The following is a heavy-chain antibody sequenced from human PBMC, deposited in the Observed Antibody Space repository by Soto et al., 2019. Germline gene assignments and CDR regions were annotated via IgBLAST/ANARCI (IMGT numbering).Heavy chain of an antibody. J-gene: IGHJ4*02. Sequence: HSGGSLRLSCAASGFTFSDHFMDWVRQAPGRGLEWVGRTRNKANGYTTEYAASVEGRFTISRDDSRNSLYLQMNSLKTEDTAVYFCTREAFSGSYYTYYFDYWGQGTLVTVSS. CDR2: TRNKANGYTT. CDR3: TREAFSGSYYTYYFDY. D-gene: IGHD1-26*01. V-gene: IGHV3-72*01. CDR1: GFTFSDHF.